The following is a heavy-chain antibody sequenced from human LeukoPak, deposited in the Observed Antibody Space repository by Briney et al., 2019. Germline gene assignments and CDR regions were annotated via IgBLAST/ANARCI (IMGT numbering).Heavy chain of an antibody. V-gene: IGHV3-23*01. J-gene: IGHJ4*02. CDR3: AKDRIAVAGADY. D-gene: IGHD6-19*01. CDR2: ISGSGGST. Sequence: GGSLRLSCAASGFPFSSYAMSWVRQAPGKGLEWVSGISGSGGSTYYADSVRGRFIISRDKSKKTVYLQMNSLRAGDTAVYYCAKDRIAVAGADYWGQGTLVTVSS. CDR1: GFPFSSYA.